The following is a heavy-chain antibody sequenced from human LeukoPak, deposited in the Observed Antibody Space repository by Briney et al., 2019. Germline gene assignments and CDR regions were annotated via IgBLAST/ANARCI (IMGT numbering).Heavy chain of an antibody. Sequence: ASVKVSCKTSGYTFIDYDINWVRQATGQGLEWMGWMNPNSGNTGYAQKFQGRVTMTRNTSISTAYMELSSLRSEDTAVYYCARFDRERGDAFDIWGQGTMVTVSS. CDR2: MNPNSGNT. J-gene: IGHJ3*02. CDR3: ARFDRERGDAFDI. V-gene: IGHV1-8*01. CDR1: GYTFIDYD. D-gene: IGHD1-26*01.